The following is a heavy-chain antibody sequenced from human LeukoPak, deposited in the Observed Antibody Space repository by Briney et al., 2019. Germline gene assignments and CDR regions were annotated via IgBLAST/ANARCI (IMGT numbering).Heavy chain of an antibody. CDR3: ARRSLEWLTFDY. Sequence: SETLSLTCTVSGGSISSSSYYWGWIRQPPGKGLEWIGSIYYSGSTYYNPSLKSRVTISVGTSKNQFSLKLSSVTAADTAVYYCARRSLEWLTFDYWGQGTLVTVSS. CDR2: IYYSGST. CDR1: GGSISSSSYY. V-gene: IGHV4-39*01. D-gene: IGHD3-3*01. J-gene: IGHJ4*02.